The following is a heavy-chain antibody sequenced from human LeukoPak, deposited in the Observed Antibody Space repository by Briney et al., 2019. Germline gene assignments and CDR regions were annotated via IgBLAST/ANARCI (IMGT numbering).Heavy chain of an antibody. CDR3: ARGSQYYYDSSGYYYDYYYYYMDV. D-gene: IGHD3-22*01. Sequence: PGGSLRLSCAASGVTFCSYSMNWVRQAPGKGLEWISSICSSSSYIYYADSVKGRFTISRDNAKNSLYLQMNSLRAEDTAVYYCARGSQYYYDSSGYYYDYYYYYMDVWGKGTTVTVSS. V-gene: IGHV3-21*01. J-gene: IGHJ6*03. CDR2: ICSSSSYI. CDR1: GVTFCSYS.